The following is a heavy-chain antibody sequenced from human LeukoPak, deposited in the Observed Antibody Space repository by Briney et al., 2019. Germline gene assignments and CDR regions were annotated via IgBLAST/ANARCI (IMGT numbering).Heavy chain of an antibody. V-gene: IGHV3-53*01. Sequence: GGSVGLSYAASGFPVFSNYMSWVTQAPGKGLEWGSVIYSDGTTYYADSVQGRFTISRDNSKNTVYLQMKSLRAEDTAVYFCARERSYYYYYMDVWGKGTTVTVSS. CDR3: ARERSYYYYYMDV. J-gene: IGHJ6*03. CDR1: GFPVFSNY. CDR2: IYSDGTT. D-gene: IGHD3-10*01.